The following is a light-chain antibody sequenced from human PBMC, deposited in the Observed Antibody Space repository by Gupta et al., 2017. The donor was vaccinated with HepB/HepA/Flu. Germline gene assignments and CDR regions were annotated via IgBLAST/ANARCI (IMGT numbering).Light chain of an antibody. CDR3: AAWDDSLKGWV. V-gene: IGLV1-44*01. J-gene: IGLJ3*02. Sequence: QSVLTQPPSVSGTPGQRVTISCSGSSSNIGRNIVHWYQQLPVTAPNLLIYSNNQRPSGVPDRFSGSKSGTSASLAISGLQSEDEADYYCAAWDDSLKGWVFGGGTKLTVL. CDR2: SNN. CDR1: SSNIGRNI.